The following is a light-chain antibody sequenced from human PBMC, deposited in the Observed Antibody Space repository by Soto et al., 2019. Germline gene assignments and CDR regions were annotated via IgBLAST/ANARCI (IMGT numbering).Light chain of an antibody. J-gene: IGLJ1*01. CDR3: AAWDDSLNGSYV. CDR1: SSNIGSNT. CDR2: SNN. V-gene: IGLV1-44*01. Sequence: QSVLTQPSSASGTPGQRVTISCSGSSSNIGSNTVNWYQQLPGTAPKLLIYSNNQRPSGVPDRFSGSKSGTSASLAISGLQSQDEADYYCAAWDDSLNGSYVFGTGTELTVL.